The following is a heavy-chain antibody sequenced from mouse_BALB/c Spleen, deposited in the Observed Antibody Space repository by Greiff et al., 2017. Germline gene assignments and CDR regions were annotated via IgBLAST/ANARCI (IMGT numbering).Heavy chain of an antibody. Sequence: EVKLQESGPGLVKPSQSLSLTCTVTGYSITSDYAWNWIRQFPGNKLEWMGYISYSGSTSYNPSLKSRISITRDTSKNQFFLQLNSVTTEDTATYYCARLGLFAYWGQGTLVTVSA. CDR3: ARLGLFAY. V-gene: IGHV3-2*02. D-gene: IGHD4-1*01. CDR2: ISYSGST. CDR1: GYSITSDYA. J-gene: IGHJ3*01.